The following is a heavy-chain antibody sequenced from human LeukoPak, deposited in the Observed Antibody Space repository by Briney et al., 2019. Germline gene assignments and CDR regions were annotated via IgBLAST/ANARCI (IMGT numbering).Heavy chain of an antibody. CDR3: ARDQGPYYYYGMDV. V-gene: IGHV3-33*01. Sequence: PGGSLRLSCAASGFTFSSYGMHWVRQAPGKGLEWVAVIWYDGSNKYYADSVKSRFTISRDNSKNTLYLQMNSLRAEDTAVYYCARDQGPYYYYGMDVWGQGTTVTVSS. J-gene: IGHJ6*02. CDR1: GFTFSSYG. CDR2: IWYDGSNK.